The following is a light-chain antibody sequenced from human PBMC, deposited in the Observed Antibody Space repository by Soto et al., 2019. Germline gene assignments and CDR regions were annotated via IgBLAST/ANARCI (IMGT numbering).Light chain of an antibody. CDR1: QTISNY. J-gene: IGKJ2*01. Sequence: DIQMTQSPSSLSASVGYRVTITCPARQTISNYLKWYQHKPGKAAKVLIYAASSLPSGVPSRFSGSGSGTEFTLTISSLQPEDFATYYCQQSDYPPYTFGQGTRLEIK. CDR3: QQSDYPPYT. CDR2: AAS. V-gene: IGKV1-39*01.